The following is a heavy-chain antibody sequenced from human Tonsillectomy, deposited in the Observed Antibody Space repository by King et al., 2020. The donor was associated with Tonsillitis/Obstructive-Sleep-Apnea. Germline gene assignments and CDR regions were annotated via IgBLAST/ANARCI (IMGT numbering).Heavy chain of an antibody. J-gene: IGHJ4*02. Sequence: LQLQESGPGLVKPSETLSLTCTVSGGSISSSSYYWGWIRQPPGKGLEWIGSIYYSGSTYYNPSLKSRVTISVDTSKNQFSLKLSSVTAADTAVYYCAREVVVAASLRYFDYWGQGTLVTVSS. CDR2: IYYSGST. CDR1: GGSISSSSYY. D-gene: IGHD2-15*01. V-gene: IGHV4-39*02. CDR3: AREVVVAASLRYFDY.